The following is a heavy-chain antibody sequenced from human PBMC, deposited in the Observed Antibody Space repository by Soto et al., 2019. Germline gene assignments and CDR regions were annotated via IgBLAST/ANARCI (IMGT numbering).Heavy chain of an antibody. CDR2: IIPKLGTA. CDR1: GGTFNNYP. D-gene: IGHD6-13*01. V-gene: IGHV1-69*01. J-gene: IGHJ4*02. Sequence: QVQLVQSGAEVKKPGSSVKVSCKASGGTFNNYPVTWVRQAPGQGLEGMGGIIPKLGTANYAQTFEGRVTITADESTSTAYMELISLRSEDTAVYYCASSYGISWYGDYWGQGTLVTVSS. CDR3: ASSYGISWYGDY.